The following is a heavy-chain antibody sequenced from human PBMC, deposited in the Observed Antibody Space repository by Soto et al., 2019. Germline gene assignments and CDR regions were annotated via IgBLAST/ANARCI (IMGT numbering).Heavy chain of an antibody. J-gene: IGHJ5*02. D-gene: IGHD6-13*01. Sequence: SETLSLTCTVSGGSISSSSYYWGWIRQPPGKGLEWIGSIYYSGSTYYNPSLKSRVTISVDTSKNQFSLKPSSVTAADTAVYYCARHQSHSSSYVDPWGQGTLVTVS. CDR2: IYYSGST. CDR1: GGSISSSSYY. V-gene: IGHV4-39*01. CDR3: ARHQSHSSSYVDP.